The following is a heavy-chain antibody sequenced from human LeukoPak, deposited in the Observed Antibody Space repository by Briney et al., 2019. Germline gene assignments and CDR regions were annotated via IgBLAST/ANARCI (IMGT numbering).Heavy chain of an antibody. Sequence: GASLIFSCAAAGSSFSSYGMSWGRKAPGKGLEWVSAISGSGGSTYYEDSVNGRFTISKDNSKNTLYLQINSLRAEGTAVYYCAKAWIQLWGNLDYWGQGTLVTVSS. CDR1: GSSFSSYG. V-gene: IGHV3-23*01. J-gene: IGHJ4*02. CDR3: AKAWIQLWGNLDY. D-gene: IGHD5-18*01. CDR2: ISGSGGST.